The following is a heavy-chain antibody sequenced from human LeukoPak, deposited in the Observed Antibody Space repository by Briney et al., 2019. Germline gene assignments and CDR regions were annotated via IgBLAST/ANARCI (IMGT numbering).Heavy chain of an antibody. J-gene: IGHJ4*02. CDR1: GFTFGDYP. CDR2: IRSKGNGGTT. V-gene: IGHV3-49*04. CDR3: SRVMVPATIIDY. Sequence: GRSLSLSCTASGFTFGDYPMIWVRQAPGKGPEGVGFIRSKGNGGTTEYAASVKGRFTISRDDSNTIAYLQMNSLRIEDTAVYYCSRVMVPATIIDYWGQGTLVSVSS. D-gene: IGHD2-15*01.